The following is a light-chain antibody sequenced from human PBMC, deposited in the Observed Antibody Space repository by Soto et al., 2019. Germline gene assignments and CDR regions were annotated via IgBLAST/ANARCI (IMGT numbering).Light chain of an antibody. V-gene: IGKV1-6*01. CDR2: AAS. CDR3: LKGYNYQLT. J-gene: IGKJ1*01. Sequence: ASPDHKNNITCRASQGIRNDLGWYQQKPGKAPKLLIYAASSLQSGVPSRFSGSVSGTDFNISIICLQPEDVATYYRLKGYNYQLTLGQGTKLDIK. CDR1: QGIRND.